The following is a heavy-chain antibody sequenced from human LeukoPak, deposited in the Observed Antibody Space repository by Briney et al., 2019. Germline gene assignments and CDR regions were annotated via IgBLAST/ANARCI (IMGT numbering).Heavy chain of an antibody. Sequence: SETLSLTCTVSGGSISSSSYYWGWIRQPPGKGLEWIGSIYYSGSTYYNPSLKSRVTISVDTSKNQFSLKLSSVTAADTAVYYCARLQTPFGVAEFFGYWGQGTLVTVSS. CDR3: ARLQTPFGVAEFFGY. CDR2: IYYSGST. V-gene: IGHV4-39*01. CDR1: GGSISSSSYY. D-gene: IGHD3-3*01. J-gene: IGHJ4*02.